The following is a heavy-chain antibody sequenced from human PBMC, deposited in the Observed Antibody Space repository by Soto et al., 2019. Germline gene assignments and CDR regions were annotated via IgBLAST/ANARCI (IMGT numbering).Heavy chain of an antibody. D-gene: IGHD6-13*01. V-gene: IGHV5-10-1*01. CDR3: ARAGIAAAGKEYFQH. CDR1: GYSFTSYW. Sequence: GESLKISCKGSGYSFTSYWINWVRRMPGKGLEWMGRIDPSDSYTNYSPSFQGHVTISADKSISTAYLQWSSLKASDTAIYYCARAGIAAAGKEYFQHWGQGPLVTVSS. CDR2: IDPSDSYT. J-gene: IGHJ1*01.